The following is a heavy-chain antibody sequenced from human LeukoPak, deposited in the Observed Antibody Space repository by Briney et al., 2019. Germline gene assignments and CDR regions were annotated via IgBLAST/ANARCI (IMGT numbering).Heavy chain of an antibody. J-gene: IGHJ4*02. V-gene: IGHV4-34*01. Sequence: SETLSLTCAVYGGSFSGYYWSWIRQPPGKGLEWIGEINHSGSTNYNPSLKSRVTISVDTSKNQFSLKLSSVTAADTAVYYCARGRSSRRAYFDYWGQGTLVTVPS. CDR2: INHSGST. D-gene: IGHD6-13*01. CDR1: GGSFSGYY. CDR3: ARGRSSRRAYFDY.